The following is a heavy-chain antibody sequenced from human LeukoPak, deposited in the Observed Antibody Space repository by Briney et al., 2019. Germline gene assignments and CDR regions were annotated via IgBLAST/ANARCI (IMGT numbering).Heavy chain of an antibody. Sequence: AVKVSCKASGGTFSSYAISWVRQARGQGVEGMGGIIPMFCTANYAQKFQGRVTITTDESTSTAYMELSSLRSEDTAVYYCARDSSTHSPDYYYYYYMDVWGKGATVTVSS. D-gene: IGHD2-2*01. CDR1: GGTFSSYA. V-gene: IGHV1-69*05. CDR3: ARDSSTHSPDYYYYYYMDV. CDR2: IIPMFCTA. J-gene: IGHJ6*03.